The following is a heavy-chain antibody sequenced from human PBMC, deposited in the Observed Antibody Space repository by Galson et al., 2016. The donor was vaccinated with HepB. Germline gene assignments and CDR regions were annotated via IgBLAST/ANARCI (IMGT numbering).Heavy chain of an antibody. J-gene: IGHJ4*02. CDR3: TRVSFLGRGLTN. V-gene: IGHV6-1*01. CDR1: GDSVSSNIAA. CDR2: TYYRSKWYN. D-gene: IGHD2/OR15-2a*01. Sequence: CAISGDSVSSNIAAWNWIRQSPSRGLEWLGRTYYRSKWYNDYVPSVKSRITISPDTSKNQFSLQLKSVTPEDPAVYYCTRVSFLGRGLTNWGQGILVTVSS.